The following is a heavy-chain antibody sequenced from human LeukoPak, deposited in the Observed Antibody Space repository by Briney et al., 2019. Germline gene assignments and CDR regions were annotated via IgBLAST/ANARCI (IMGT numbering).Heavy chain of an antibody. J-gene: IGHJ4*02. CDR3: ARVSVWGSYGFPDY. Sequence: GGSLRLSCAASGFTFSTYTMSWVRQAPGKGLEWVAVIASDESRKHYADSVKGRFTVSRDNSKNTVSLQMNFLRVEDTGLYYCARVSVWGSYGFPDYWGQGTLVTVSS. D-gene: IGHD3-16*02. CDR1: GFTFSTYT. V-gene: IGHV3-30-3*01. CDR2: IASDESRK.